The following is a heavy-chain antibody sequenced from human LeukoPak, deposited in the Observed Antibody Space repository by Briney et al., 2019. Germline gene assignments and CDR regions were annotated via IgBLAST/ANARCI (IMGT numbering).Heavy chain of an antibody. D-gene: IGHD2-15*01. CDR1: GFTFSSYW. CDR3: TRADTVVVVPDF. CDR2: RNSDGSST. Sequence: GGSLRLSCAASGFTFSSYWMHWVRQAPGKGLEWVSRRNSDGSSTNYADSVKGRFTISRDNARNTLYLQMNSLRAEDTALYYCTRADTVVVVPDFWGQGTLVTVSS. J-gene: IGHJ4*02. V-gene: IGHV3-74*01.